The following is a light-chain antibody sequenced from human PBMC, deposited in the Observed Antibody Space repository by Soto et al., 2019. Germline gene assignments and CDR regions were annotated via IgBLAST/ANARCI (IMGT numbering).Light chain of an antibody. CDR1: QSVSSSY. J-gene: IGKJ5*01. V-gene: IGKV3-15*01. CDR3: QQFHNWPPIT. CDR2: GAS. Sequence: EIVLTQSPGTLSLSPGERATLSCMASQSVSSSYLAWYQQKPGQAPRLLIYGASTRATGIPARFSGSGSGTEFTLTISSLQSEDFAVYYCQQFHNWPPITFGQGTRLEIK.